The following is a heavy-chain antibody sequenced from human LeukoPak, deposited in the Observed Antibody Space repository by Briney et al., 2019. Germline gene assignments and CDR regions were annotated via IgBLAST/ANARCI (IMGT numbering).Heavy chain of an antibody. CDR3: ARVKIPNATFDAFDI. CDR2: IDTDGSVT. J-gene: IGHJ3*02. CDR1: GFTFSSYW. Sequence: GGSLRLSCTASGFTFSSYWIHWVRQAPGKGLVWVSRIDTDGSVTTYAGSVKGRFTVSRDNAKNTMYLQMNSLRADDTAVYYCARVKIPNATFDAFDIWGRGTMVTVSS. D-gene: IGHD2/OR15-2a*01. V-gene: IGHV3-74*01.